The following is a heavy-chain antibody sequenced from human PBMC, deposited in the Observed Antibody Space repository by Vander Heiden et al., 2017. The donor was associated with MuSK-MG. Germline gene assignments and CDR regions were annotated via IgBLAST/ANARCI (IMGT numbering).Heavy chain of an antibody. CDR1: GFIFDVFA. J-gene: IGHJ6*03. V-gene: IGHV3-9*01. D-gene: IGHD2-21*01. CDR3: TRDMWTTLGRYYMDV. CDR2: VSWNSKKI. Sequence: VQVVESGGGLVQPGRSLRLSCAASGFIFDVFAMHWVRQVPGKGLEWVSGVSWNSKKIDYADSVRGRFTISRDNAKRSLYLQMNGLRPEDTALYYCTRDMWTTLGRYYMDVWGEGTTVTVSS.